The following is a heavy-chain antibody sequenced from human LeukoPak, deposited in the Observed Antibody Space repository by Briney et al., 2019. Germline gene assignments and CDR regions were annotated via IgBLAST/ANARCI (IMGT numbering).Heavy chain of an antibody. Sequence: PGRSLRLSCAASGFTFSDYAMHWVRQAPGKGLEWVAVISYDESNKYYADSVKGRFTISRDNSKNTLYLQMNSLRVDDTAVYYCAKDKYTSGNNWFDPWGQGTLVTVSS. CDR2: ISYDESNK. CDR3: AKDKYTSGNNWFDP. CDR1: GFTFSDYA. D-gene: IGHD6-25*01. J-gene: IGHJ5*02. V-gene: IGHV3-30-3*01.